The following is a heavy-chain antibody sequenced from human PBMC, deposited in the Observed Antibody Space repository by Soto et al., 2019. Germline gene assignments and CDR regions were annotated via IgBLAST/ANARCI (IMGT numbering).Heavy chain of an antibody. J-gene: IGHJ6*02. V-gene: IGHV1-2*04. CDR3: ARAHYYDSSGYPDYYYYGMDV. CDR2: INPNSGGT. CDR1: GYTFTGYY. D-gene: IGHD3-22*01. Sequence: QVQLVQSGAEVKKPGASVKVSCKASGYTFTGYYMHWVRQAPGQGLEWMGWINPNSGGTNYAQKFQGWVTMTRDTSISTAYMELSRLRSDDTAVYYCARAHYYDSSGYPDYYYYGMDVWGQGTTVTVS.